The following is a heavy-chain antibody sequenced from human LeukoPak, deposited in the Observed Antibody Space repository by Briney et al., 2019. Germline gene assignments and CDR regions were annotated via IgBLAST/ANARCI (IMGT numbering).Heavy chain of an antibody. CDR1: GFTFSTHA. J-gene: IGHJ4*02. V-gene: IGHV3-23*01. D-gene: IGHD3-22*01. CDR3: VKGRDYNDASAYYIGDY. Sequence: GGSLRLSCAASGFTFSTHAMIWVRQAPGKGPEWGSCITGSGTGTYYTDSVKGRFTISRENSNDTLYLQMNSLRAEDTAVYYCVKGRDYNDASAYYIGDYWGQGTLVTVSS. CDR2: ITGSGTGT.